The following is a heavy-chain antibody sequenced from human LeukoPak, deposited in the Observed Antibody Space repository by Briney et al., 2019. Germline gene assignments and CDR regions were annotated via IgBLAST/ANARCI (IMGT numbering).Heavy chain of an antibody. CDR2: TSAHNDDT. V-gene: IGHV1-18*01. D-gene: IGHD1-1*01. CDR3: ARDWDSRNDYFDP. CDR1: GYTFTSYG. J-gene: IGHJ4*02. Sequence: GASVKVSCKASGYTFTSYGISWVRQAPGQGLEWMGWTSAHNDDTNYAETLQGRLTITTDISTSTAYMELTSLRSDDTAVYYCARDWDSRNDYFDPWGQGTLVTVSS.